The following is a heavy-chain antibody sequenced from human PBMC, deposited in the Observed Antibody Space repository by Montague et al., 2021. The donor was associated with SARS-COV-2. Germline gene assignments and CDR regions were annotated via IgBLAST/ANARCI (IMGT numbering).Heavy chain of an antibody. D-gene: IGHD2-8*01. Sequence: SETLSLTCTVYGGSFSGYYWNWIRQSPGRGLEWIGEINHRGTTNDNPSLKSSATMSVDASKDQFSLKLTSVTAADAAVYYCASGGLLLLYGGHYFDYWGQGTLVTVSS. J-gene: IGHJ4*02. CDR1: GGSFSGYY. V-gene: IGHV4-34*04. CDR3: ASGGLLLLYGGHYFDY. CDR2: INHRGTT.